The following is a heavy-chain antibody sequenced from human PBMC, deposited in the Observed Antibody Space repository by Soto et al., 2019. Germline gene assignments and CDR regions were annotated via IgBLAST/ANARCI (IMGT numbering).Heavy chain of an antibody. Sequence: SETLSLTCSVSGGSISYNSYYWGWIRQPPGKGLEWVGGIFYTGTTYYSPSLKDRVTISVDTSKNSFSLNLTSVTAADTAVYFCAILVVLAPVANAWGPGTLVTVSS. J-gene: IGHJ4*02. CDR2: IFYTGTT. D-gene: IGHD2-8*02. CDR3: AILVVLAPVANA. CDR1: GGSISYNSYY. V-gene: IGHV4-39*02.